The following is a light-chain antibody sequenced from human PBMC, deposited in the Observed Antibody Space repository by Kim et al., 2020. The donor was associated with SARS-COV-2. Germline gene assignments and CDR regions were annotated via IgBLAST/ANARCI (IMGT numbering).Light chain of an antibody. Sequence: VGDRVTITCRASQSISSWLAWYQQKPGKAPKLLIYKASSLERGVPSRFSGSGSGTEFTLTISSLQPDDFATYYCQQYNSYSPTWTFGQGTKVDIK. CDR1: QSISSW. J-gene: IGKJ1*01. V-gene: IGKV1-5*03. CDR2: KAS. CDR3: QQYNSYSPTWT.